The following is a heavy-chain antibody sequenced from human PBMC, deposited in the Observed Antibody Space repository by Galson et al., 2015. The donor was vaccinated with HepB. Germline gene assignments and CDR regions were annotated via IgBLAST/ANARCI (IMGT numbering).Heavy chain of an antibody. Sequence: SLRLSCAASGFTFSSYSMNWVRQAPGKGLEWVSYISSSSSTIYNADSVKGRFTISRDNAKNSLYLQMSSLRDEDTAVYYCAGVGWFGESPGRWGQGTLVTVSS. V-gene: IGHV3-48*02. CDR3: AGVGWFGESPGR. J-gene: IGHJ4*02. CDR2: ISSSSSTI. CDR1: GFTFSSYS. D-gene: IGHD3-10*01.